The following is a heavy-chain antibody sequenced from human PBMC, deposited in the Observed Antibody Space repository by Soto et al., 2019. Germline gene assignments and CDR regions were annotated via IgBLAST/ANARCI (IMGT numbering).Heavy chain of an antibody. CDR2: IYPIDSDT. CDR1: GYTFSTSW. Sequence: GESLKISCKGSGYTFSTSWIGWVRQMPGKGLELMGIIYPIDSDTRYSPSFQGQVTISADKSISTAYLQLSSLKASATAMYYCARNYGAYFDYWGQGTLVNVSS. V-gene: IGHV5-51*01. D-gene: IGHD4-17*01. J-gene: IGHJ4*02. CDR3: ARNYGAYFDY.